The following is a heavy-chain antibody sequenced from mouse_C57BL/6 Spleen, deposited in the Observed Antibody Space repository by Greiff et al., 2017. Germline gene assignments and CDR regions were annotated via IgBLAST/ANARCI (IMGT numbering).Heavy chain of an antibody. D-gene: IGHD1-1*01. V-gene: IGHV1-78*01. CDR2: IYPRDGST. CDR3: ARWYYGSQYYFDY. Sequence: VKLMESDAELVKLGASVKISCKVSGYTFTDHTIHWMKQRPEQGLEWIGYIYPRDGSTKYNEKFKGKATLTADKSSSTAYMQLNSLTSEDSAVYFCARWYYGSQYYFDYWGQGTTLTVSS. CDR1: GYTFTDHT. J-gene: IGHJ2*01.